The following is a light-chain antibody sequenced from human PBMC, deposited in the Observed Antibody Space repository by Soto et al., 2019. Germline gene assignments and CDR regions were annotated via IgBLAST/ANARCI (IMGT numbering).Light chain of an antibody. CDR1: QGISSY. CDR3: QQAHSFPLT. Sequence: DIPMTQSPSSVSASVGDRVTITCRASQGISSYLAWYQQKPGKAPQLLISGASSLQSGVPSRFSGGGSGTDFTLTISSLQPEDFATYYCQQAHSFPLTFGGGTRVEIK. V-gene: IGKV1-12*01. CDR2: GAS. J-gene: IGKJ4*01.